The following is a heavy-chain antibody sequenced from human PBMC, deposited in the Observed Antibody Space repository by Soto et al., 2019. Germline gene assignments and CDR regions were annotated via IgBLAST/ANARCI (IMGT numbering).Heavy chain of an antibody. CDR3: AKEREQWLVRHTVPDY. D-gene: IGHD6-19*01. CDR2: ISGSGGST. V-gene: IGHV3-23*01. Sequence: GGSLRLSCAASGFTFSSYAMSWVRQAPGKGLEWVSAISGSGGSTYYADSVKGRFTISRDNSKNTLYLQMNSLRAEDTAVYYCAKEREQWLVRHTVPDYWGQGTLVTVSS. J-gene: IGHJ4*02. CDR1: GFTFSSYA.